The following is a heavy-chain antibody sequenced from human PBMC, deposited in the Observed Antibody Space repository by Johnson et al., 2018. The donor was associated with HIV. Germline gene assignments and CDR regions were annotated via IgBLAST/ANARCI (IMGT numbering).Heavy chain of an antibody. Sequence: QVQLVESGGGVVQPGGSLRLSCAASGFTFSSYGMHWVRQAPGKGLEWVAFIRYDGSNKYYADSVKVRFTISRDTSKNTLYLQMNSLRAEDTAVYYCAKGVGQLWFYIAFDIWGQGTMVTVSS. D-gene: IGHD5-18*01. CDR3: AKGVGQLWFYIAFDI. CDR2: IRYDGSNK. J-gene: IGHJ3*02. CDR1: GFTFSSYG. V-gene: IGHV3-30*02.